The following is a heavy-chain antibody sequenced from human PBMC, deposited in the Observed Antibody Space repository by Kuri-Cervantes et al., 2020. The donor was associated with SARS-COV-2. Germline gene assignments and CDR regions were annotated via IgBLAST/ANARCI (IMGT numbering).Heavy chain of an antibody. J-gene: IGHJ4*02. Sequence: SETLSLTCAVYGGSFSGYYWSWIRQPPGKGLEWIGEINHSGSTNYNPSLKSRVTISVDTSKNQFSPKLSSVTAADTAVYYCARGGYDSSGYYYGLGFDYWGQGTLVTVSS. CDR1: GGSFSGYY. CDR2: INHSGST. V-gene: IGHV4-34*01. CDR3: ARGGYDSSGYYYGLGFDY. D-gene: IGHD3-22*01.